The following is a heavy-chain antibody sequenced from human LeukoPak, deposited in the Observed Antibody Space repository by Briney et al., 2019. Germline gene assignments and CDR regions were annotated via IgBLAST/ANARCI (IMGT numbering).Heavy chain of an antibody. CDR3: ARTAKYYDFWSGYIYFDY. CDR2: IYPGDFEI. V-gene: IGHV5-51*01. Sequence: GESLKISCKGSAYSFTCYWIGWVRQMPGKGLEWMGIIYPGDFEIRYSPSFQGRVTISTDKSISTAYLQWGSLKASDTAMYYCARTAKYYDFWSGYIYFDYWGQGTLVTVSS. D-gene: IGHD3-3*01. CDR1: AYSFTCYW. J-gene: IGHJ4*02.